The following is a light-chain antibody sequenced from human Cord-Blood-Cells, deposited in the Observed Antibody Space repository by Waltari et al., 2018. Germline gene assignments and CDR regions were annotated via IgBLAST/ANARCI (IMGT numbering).Light chain of an antibody. J-gene: IGKJ3*01. Sequence: DIVMTQSPDSLAVPLGERATINCKSSQSVLYSSNHKNYLAWYQQKQGQPPKLLIYWASTRESGVPDRFSGSGSGTDFTLTISSLQAEEVAVYYCQQYYSTPFTFGPGTKVDIK. CDR3: QQYYSTPFT. CDR1: QSVLYSSNHKNY. CDR2: WAS. V-gene: IGKV4-1*01.